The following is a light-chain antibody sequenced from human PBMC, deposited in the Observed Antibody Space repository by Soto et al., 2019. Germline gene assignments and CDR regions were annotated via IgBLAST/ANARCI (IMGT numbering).Light chain of an antibody. CDR1: SSDVGSYNL. Sequence: QSALTQPASVSGSPGQSITISCTGTSSDVGSYNLVSWYQQHPGKAPKLMIYEGGKRPSGVSNRFSGSKSGNTASLTISGLQAEDEAEYYCCSYAGGSTFVVFGGGTKVTVL. CDR3: CSYAGGSTFVV. CDR2: EGG. V-gene: IGLV2-23*03. J-gene: IGLJ2*01.